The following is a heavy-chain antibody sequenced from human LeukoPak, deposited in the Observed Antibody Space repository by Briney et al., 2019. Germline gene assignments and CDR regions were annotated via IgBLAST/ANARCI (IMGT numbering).Heavy chain of an antibody. D-gene: IGHD3-22*01. Sequence: SETLSLTCTVSGGSISSYYWSWIRQPPGKGLEWIGYIYYSGSTNYNPSLKSRVTISVDTCKNQFSLKLSSVTAADTAVYYCASRSYYYDSSGYYENDAFDIWGQGTMVTVSS. V-gene: IGHV4-59*01. CDR2: IYYSGST. J-gene: IGHJ3*02. CDR1: GGSISSYY. CDR3: ASRSYYYDSSGYYENDAFDI.